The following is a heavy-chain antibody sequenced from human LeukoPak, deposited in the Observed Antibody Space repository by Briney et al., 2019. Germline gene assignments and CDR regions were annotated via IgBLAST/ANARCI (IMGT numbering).Heavy chain of an antibody. CDR3: AKDPGIKVQLWSRAPGNYMDV. Sequence: PGGSLRLSCAASGFTFSTYAMHWVRKAPGKGLEWVAFIRYDGSNKYYADSVKGRFTISRDNSKNTLYLQMNSLRAEDTAVYYCAKDPGIKVQLWSRAPGNYMDVWGKGTTVTVSS. CDR1: GFTFSTYA. J-gene: IGHJ6*03. CDR2: IRYDGSNK. D-gene: IGHD5-18*01. V-gene: IGHV3-30*02.